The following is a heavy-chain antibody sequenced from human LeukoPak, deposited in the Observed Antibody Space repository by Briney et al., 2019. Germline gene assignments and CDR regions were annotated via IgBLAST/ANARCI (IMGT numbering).Heavy chain of an antibody. CDR1: GFTFSGYW. CDR3: ARRDDYGDYPLDY. V-gene: IGHV3-74*01. J-gene: IGHJ4*02. D-gene: IGHD4-17*01. CDR2: INSDGSST. Sequence: PGGSLRLSCAASGFTFSGYWMHWVRQAPGKGLVWVSRINSDGSSTTYADSVKGRFTISRDNAKNTLYLQMNSLRAEDTAVYYCARRDDYGDYPLDYWGQGTLVTVSS.